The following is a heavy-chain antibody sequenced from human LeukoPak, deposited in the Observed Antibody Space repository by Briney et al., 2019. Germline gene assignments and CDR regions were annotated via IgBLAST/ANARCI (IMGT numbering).Heavy chain of an antibody. D-gene: IGHD4-17*01. J-gene: IGHJ4*02. CDR3: AKEKGGDYGNNYFDY. V-gene: IGHV3-30*18. CDR1: GFTFRSYD. Sequence: GGSLRLSCAVSGFTFRSYDIHWVRRAPGKGLEWVAVISYDGSNKYYADSVKGRFTISRDNSKNTLYLKMDSLRAEDTAVYYCAKEKGGDYGNNYFDYWGQGTLVTVSS. CDR2: ISYDGSNK.